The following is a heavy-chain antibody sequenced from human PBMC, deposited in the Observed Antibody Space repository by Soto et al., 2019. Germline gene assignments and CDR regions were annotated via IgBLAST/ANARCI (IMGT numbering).Heavy chain of an antibody. CDR2: IYYSGST. CDR3: ARQPRGPGYGERGLYFDY. D-gene: IGHD3-16*01. J-gene: IGHJ4*02. CDR1: GGSISSGGYY. Sequence: PSETLSLTCTVSGGSISSGGYYWSWIRQHPGKGLEWIGYIYYSGSTYYNPSLKSRVTISVDTSKNQFSLKLSSVTAADTAVYYCARQPRGPGYGERGLYFDYWGQGTLVTVSS. V-gene: IGHV4-31*03.